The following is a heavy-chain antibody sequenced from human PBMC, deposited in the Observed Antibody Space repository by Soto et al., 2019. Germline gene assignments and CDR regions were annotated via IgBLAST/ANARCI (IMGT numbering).Heavy chain of an antibody. Sequence: QVQLVQSGAEVKKPGSSEKVSCKASGGTFSSYAISWVRQAPGQGLEWMGGIIPIFGTANYAQKFQGRVTITADKSTSTAYMELSSLRSEDTAVYYCARAPKAAAGRYYYYGMDVWGQGTTVTVSS. D-gene: IGHD6-13*01. J-gene: IGHJ6*02. CDR1: GGTFSSYA. CDR3: ARAPKAAAGRYYYYGMDV. V-gene: IGHV1-69*06. CDR2: IIPIFGTA.